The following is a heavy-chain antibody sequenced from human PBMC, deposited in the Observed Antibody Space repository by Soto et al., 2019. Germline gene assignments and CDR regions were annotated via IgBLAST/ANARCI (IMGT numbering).Heavy chain of an antibody. CDR2: ISSSSSYI. CDR1: GVTLISYS. D-gene: IGHD3-22*01. J-gene: IGHJ4*02. Sequence: GGSMRLSCAASGVTLISYSMNWVRQAPGKGLEWVSSISSSSSYIYYADSVKGRFTISRDNAKNSLYLQMNSLRAEDTAVYYCARDPTHYYDRSGYLSPYFDYWGQGTLVTVSS. CDR3: ARDPTHYYDRSGYLSPYFDY. V-gene: IGHV3-21*01.